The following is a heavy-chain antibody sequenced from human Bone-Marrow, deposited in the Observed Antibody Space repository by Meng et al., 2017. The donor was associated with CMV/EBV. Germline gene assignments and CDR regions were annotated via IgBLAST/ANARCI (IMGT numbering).Heavy chain of an antibody. CDR2: VDISGFIM. CDR1: GFTFSSYG. V-gene: IGHV3-23*05. CDR3: ATAGYSGYDRPH. Sequence: GGSLRLSCAASGFTFSSYGMHWVRQAPGKGLEWVSTVDISGFIMYYRDSVKGRFTISRDNSKNTLFLQMDSLRVEDTAVYYCATAGYSGYDRPHWGQGTLVTVSS. D-gene: IGHD5-12*01. J-gene: IGHJ4*02.